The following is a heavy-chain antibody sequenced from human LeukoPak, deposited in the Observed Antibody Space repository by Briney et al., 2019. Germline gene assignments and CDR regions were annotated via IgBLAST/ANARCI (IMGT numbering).Heavy chain of an antibody. CDR1: GGSISSSSYY. Sequence: PSETLSLTCTVSGGSISSSSYYWGWIRQPPGKGLERIGSIYYSGSTYYNPSLKSRVTISVDTSKNQFSLKLSSVTAADTAVYYCAGNYYDSSGYYDDYWGQGTLVTVSS. V-gene: IGHV4-39*01. J-gene: IGHJ4*02. D-gene: IGHD3-22*01. CDR3: AGNYYDSSGYYDDY. CDR2: IYYSGST.